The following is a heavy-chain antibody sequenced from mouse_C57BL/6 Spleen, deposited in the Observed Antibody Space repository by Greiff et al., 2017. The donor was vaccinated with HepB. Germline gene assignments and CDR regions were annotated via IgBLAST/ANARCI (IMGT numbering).Heavy chain of an antibody. Sequence: DVMLVESGGDLVKPGGSLKLSCAASGFTFSSYGMSWVRQTPDKRLEWVATISSGGSYTYYPDSVKGRFTISRDNAKNTLYLQMSSLKSEDTAMYYCASPLYYGSSFAYWGQGTLVTVSA. J-gene: IGHJ3*01. V-gene: IGHV5-6*02. CDR3: ASPLYYGSSFAY. CDR2: ISSGGSYT. CDR1: GFTFSSYG. D-gene: IGHD1-1*01.